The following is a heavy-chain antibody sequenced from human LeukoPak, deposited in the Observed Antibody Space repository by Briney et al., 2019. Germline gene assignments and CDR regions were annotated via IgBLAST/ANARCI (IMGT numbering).Heavy chain of an antibody. D-gene: IGHD6-19*01. V-gene: IGHV3-48*03. CDR3: ARAVGKYSSTGGDAFDM. CDR2: IHSSGSTI. CDR1: GCSFSRYD. Sequence: GGSLRLSCAVSGCSFSRYDINWVRQAPGKGLECIADIHSSGSTINYADSVKGRFTISRDNARDSLFLQMNSLRAEDAALYYCARAVGKYSSTGGDAFDMWGQGRMVTVSS. J-gene: IGHJ3*02.